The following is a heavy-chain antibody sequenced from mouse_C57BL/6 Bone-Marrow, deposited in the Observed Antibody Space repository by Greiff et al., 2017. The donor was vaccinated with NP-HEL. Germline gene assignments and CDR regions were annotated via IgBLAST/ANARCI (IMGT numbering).Heavy chain of an antibody. CDR1: GYTFTSYW. Sequence: QVQLQQPGAELVKPGASVRLSCKASGYTFTSYWMHWVKQRPGQGLEWIGMIHPNSGSTNYNEKFKSKATLTVDKSSSTAYMQLSSLTSEDSAVYYCARRGLYAMDYWGQGTSVTVSS. CDR2: IHPNSGST. D-gene: IGHD3-3*01. CDR3: ARRGLYAMDY. J-gene: IGHJ4*01. V-gene: IGHV1-64*01.